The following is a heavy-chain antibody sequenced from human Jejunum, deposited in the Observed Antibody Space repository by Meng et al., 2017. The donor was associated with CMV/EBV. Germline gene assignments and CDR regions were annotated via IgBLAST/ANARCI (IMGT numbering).Heavy chain of an antibody. J-gene: IGHJ5*02. CDR2: ITSSSGTI. CDR1: GLPFSSYS. CDR3: ARDLQLST. Sequence: SCAASGLPFSSYSMNWVRQAPGKGLEWVSSITSSSGTIYYADSVKGRFTIFRDNAKNSLHLQMNSLRADDTAVYYCARDLQLSTWGQGTLVTVSS. V-gene: IGHV3-48*04. D-gene: IGHD5-18*01.